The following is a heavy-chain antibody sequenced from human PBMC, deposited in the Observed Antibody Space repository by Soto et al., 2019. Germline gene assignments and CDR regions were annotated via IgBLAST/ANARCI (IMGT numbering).Heavy chain of an antibody. D-gene: IGHD5-18*01. CDR1: GGTFSSYA. CDR3: AKDVDTAMPYAFDI. J-gene: IGHJ3*02. Sequence: SVKVSCKASGGTFSSYAISWVRQAPGQGLEWMGGIIPIFGTANYAQKFQGRVTITADESTSTAYMELSSLRSEDTAVYYCAKDVDTAMPYAFDIWGQGTMVTVSS. V-gene: IGHV1-69*13. CDR2: IIPIFGTA.